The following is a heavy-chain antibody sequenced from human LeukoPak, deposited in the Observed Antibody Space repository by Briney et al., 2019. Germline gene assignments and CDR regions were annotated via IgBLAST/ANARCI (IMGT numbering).Heavy chain of an antibody. J-gene: IGHJ5*02. CDR2: INPNSGGT. Sequence: ASVKVSCKVSGYTLTELSMHWVRQAPGQGLEWMGWINPNSGGTNYAQKFQGRVTMTRDTSISTAYMELSRLRSDDTAVYYCARSSIAAAGPAEPPNWFDPWGQGTLVTVSS. V-gene: IGHV1-2*02. CDR3: ARSSIAAAGPAEPPNWFDP. D-gene: IGHD6-13*01. CDR1: GYTLTELS.